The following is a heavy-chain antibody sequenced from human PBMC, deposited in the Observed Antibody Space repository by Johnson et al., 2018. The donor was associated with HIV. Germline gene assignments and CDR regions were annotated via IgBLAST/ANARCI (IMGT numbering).Heavy chain of an antibody. CDR2: INTAGGST. CDR1: GFTVSSNY. V-gene: IGHV3-74*02. CDR3: ARLSGWYSPAFDI. D-gene: IGHD6-19*01. Sequence: VQLVESGGGVVQPGRSLRLSCAASGFTVSSNYMSWVRRAPGKGLVWVARINTAGGSTSYVDSVQGRFTVSRDNAKNTLYLQMNSLRAEDTAVYYCARLSGWYSPAFDIWGQGTMVTVSS. J-gene: IGHJ3*02.